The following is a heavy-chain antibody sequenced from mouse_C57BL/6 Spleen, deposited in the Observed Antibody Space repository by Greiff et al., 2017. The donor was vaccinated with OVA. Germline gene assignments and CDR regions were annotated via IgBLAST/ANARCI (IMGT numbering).Heavy chain of an antibody. CDR2: INPNNGGT. V-gene: IGHV1-22*01. J-gene: IGHJ2*01. CDR3: ARVTTVVFDY. D-gene: IGHD1-1*01. CDR1: GYTFTDYN. Sequence: VQLKEPGPELVKPGASVKMSCKASGYTFTDYNMHWVKQSHGKSLEWIGYINPNNGGTSYNQKFKGKATLTVNKSSSTAYMELRSLTSEDSAVYYCARVTTVVFDYWGQGTTLTVSS.